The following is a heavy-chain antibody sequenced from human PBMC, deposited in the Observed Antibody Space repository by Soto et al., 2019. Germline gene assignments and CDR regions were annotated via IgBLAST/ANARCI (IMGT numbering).Heavy chain of an antibody. D-gene: IGHD5-12*01. V-gene: IGHV1-18*01. CDR2: ISAYNGKR. Sequence: QGQLLQSGDEVKTPGASVRVSCRASGYPFTSYGISWVRQAPEQGLEWVGWISAYNGKRDNAEKFQGRVTMSVDTSTDKAHMELGYLTSADTALYYFARGRIVASIHDAFEIWGQGTKVTVSS. J-gene: IGHJ3*02. CDR3: ARGRIVASIHDAFEI. CDR1: GYPFTSYG.